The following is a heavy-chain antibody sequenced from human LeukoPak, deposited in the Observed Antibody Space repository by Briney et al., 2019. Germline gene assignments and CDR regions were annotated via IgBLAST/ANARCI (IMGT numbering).Heavy chain of an antibody. CDR2: INHSGST. Sequence: SETLSLTCAVYGGSFSGYYWSWIRQPPGKGLEWIGEINHSGSTNYNPSLKSRVTISVDTSKKQFSLKLSSVTAADTAVYYCARTGVAAAGSPRDYWGQGTLVTVSS. CDR1: GGSFSGYY. J-gene: IGHJ4*02. V-gene: IGHV4-34*01. D-gene: IGHD6-13*01. CDR3: ARTGVAAAGSPRDY.